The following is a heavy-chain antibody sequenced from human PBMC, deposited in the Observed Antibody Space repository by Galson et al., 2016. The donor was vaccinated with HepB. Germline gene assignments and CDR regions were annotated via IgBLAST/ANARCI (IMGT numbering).Heavy chain of an antibody. V-gene: IGHV3-53*01. Sequence: SLRLSCAASGFTVSRYYMSWVRQAPGKGLEWVSVIYSGGGTFYAYSVKGRFTISRDNSRNTLYVQVNNLRAEDTAIYYCARDYPGSSGNVGTFDIWGQGTMVAVSS. J-gene: IGHJ3*02. CDR2: IYSGGGT. CDR3: ARDYPGSSGNVGTFDI. CDR1: GFTVSRYY. D-gene: IGHD6-19*01.